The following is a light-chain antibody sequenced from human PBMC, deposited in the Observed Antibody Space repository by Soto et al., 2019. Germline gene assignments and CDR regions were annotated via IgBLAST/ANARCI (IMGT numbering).Light chain of an antibody. V-gene: IGLV2-14*01. CDR1: SSDVGGYNY. Sequence: QSVLTQPASVSGSPGQSITISCTRTSSDVGGYNYVSWYQQHPGKAPKLMIYDVSNRPSGVSNRFSGSESGNTASLTISGLQAEDEADFYCSSYTSSTTVVFGGGTKVTVL. CDR2: DVS. J-gene: IGLJ2*01. CDR3: SSYTSSTTVV.